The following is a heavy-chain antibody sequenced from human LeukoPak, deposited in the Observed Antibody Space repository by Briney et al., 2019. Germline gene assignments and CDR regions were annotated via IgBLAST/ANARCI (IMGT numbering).Heavy chain of an antibody. CDR2: INPSGGST. J-gene: IGHJ3*02. CDR3: GTCSSTSWSDGGFDI. Sequence: ASVKVSCKASGYTFTSYYMHWVRQAPGQGLEWMGIINPSGGSTSYAQKFQGRVTMTRDTSTSTVYMELSSLRSEGTAVYYCGTCSSTSWSDGGFDIWGQRKMVTGSS. D-gene: IGHD2-2*01. V-gene: IGHV1-46*01. CDR1: GYTFTSYY.